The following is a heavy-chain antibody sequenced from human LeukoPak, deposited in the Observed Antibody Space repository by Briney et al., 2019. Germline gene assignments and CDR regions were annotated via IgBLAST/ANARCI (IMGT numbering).Heavy chain of an antibody. CDR2: IRYDGSNK. V-gene: IGHV3-30*02. CDR3: AKNFVVVVPAAIGD. Sequence: EGSLRLSCAASGFTFSSYGMHWVRQAPGKGLEWVAFIRYDGSNKYYADSVKGRFTISRDNSKNTLYLQMNSLRAEDTAVYYCAKNFVVVVPAAIGDWGQGTLVTVSS. D-gene: IGHD2-2*02. CDR1: GFTFSSYG. J-gene: IGHJ4*02.